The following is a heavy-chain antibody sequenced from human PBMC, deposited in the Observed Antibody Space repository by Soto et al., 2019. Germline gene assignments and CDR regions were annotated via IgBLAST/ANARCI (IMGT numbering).Heavy chain of an antibody. V-gene: IGHV5-10-1*01. CDR3: ARQIYDSDTGPNFQYYFDS. CDR1: GCSLAGYW. J-gene: IGHJ4*02. D-gene: IGHD3-22*01. Sequence: SAESRNFSCKGSGCSLAGYWITWVCQKEGKCLGWMGRIDPSDSQTYYSPSFRGHVTISVTKSTTTVFLQWSSLRASDTAMYYCARQIYDSDTGPNFQYYFDSWGQGTPVTVSS. CDR2: IDPSDSQT.